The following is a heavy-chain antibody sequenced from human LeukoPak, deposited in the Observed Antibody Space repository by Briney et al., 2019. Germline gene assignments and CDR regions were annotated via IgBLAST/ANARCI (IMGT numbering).Heavy chain of an antibody. V-gene: IGHV4-39*07. CDR1: RGSISSSSYN. J-gene: IGHJ1*01. Sequence: SETLSLTCTVSRGSISSSSYNWGWIRQPPGKGLEWIGSIYYSGSTYYNPSLKSRVTISVDTSKNQFSLKLSSVTAADTAVYYCARVAGFTVRGLFQHWGQRTLVTVSS. CDR3: ARVAGFTVRGLFQH. D-gene: IGHD3-10*01. CDR2: IYYSGST.